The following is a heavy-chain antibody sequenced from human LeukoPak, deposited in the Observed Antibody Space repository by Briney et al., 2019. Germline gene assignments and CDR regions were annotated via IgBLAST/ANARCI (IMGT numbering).Heavy chain of an antibody. D-gene: IGHD1-20*01. V-gene: IGHV1-46*01. Sequence: ASVKVSCKASGYTFTNYQIYWMRQAPGQGPECVGMTSPYGGSTRDAQKFQGRVTMTWDMSTSTFYMELSSLRSDDAAIYYCARYNWNDGFYAMDVWGQGTTVSVSS. CDR2: TSPYGGST. CDR1: GYTFTNYQ. J-gene: IGHJ6*02. CDR3: ARYNWNDGFYAMDV.